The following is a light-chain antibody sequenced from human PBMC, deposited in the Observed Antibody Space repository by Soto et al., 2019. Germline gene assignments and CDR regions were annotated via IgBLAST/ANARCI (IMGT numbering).Light chain of an antibody. J-gene: IGKJ3*01. V-gene: IGKV1-9*01. CDR2: GAS. Sequence: DIQLTQSPFFLSASVGDRVTITCRASQGIRSYLAWYQQRPGKAPELLIYGASTLRTGVASRFSGSGSGTEFTLTLTRLQPEDFETYFCQQLNIFPPLFTFGPGTKVDIK. CDR3: QQLNIFPPLFT. CDR1: QGIRSY.